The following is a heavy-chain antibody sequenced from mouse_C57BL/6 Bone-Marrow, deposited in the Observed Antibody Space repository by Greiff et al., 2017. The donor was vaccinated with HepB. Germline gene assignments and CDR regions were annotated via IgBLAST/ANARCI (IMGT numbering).Heavy chain of an antibody. CDR1: GYTFTSYG. V-gene: IGHV1-81*01. J-gene: IGHJ4*01. CDR2: IYPGSGNT. CDR3: ERLTLLAMDY. Sequence: QVQLQQSGAELARPGASVKLSCKASGYTFTSYGISWVKQRTVHGLEWIGAIYPGSGNTYYNEKFKGKATLTADKSSSTAYMELRSLTSADSAVYVCERLTLLAMDYWGQGTSVTVSS.